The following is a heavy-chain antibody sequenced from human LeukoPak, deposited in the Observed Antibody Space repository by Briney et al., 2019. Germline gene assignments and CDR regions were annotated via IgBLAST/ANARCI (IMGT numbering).Heavy chain of an antibody. D-gene: IGHD3-10*01. J-gene: IGHJ6*02. V-gene: IGHV3-23*01. CDR2: ISGSGGST. CDR1: GFTFSSYA. CDR3: AKLYGSGTVTTTGHYYYYGMDV. Sequence: GGSLRLSCAASGFTFSSYAMSWVRQAPGKGLEWVSAISGSGGSTYYADSVKGRFTISRDNSKNTLYLQMNSLRAEDTAVYYCAKLYGSGTVTTTGHYYYYGMDVWGQGTTVTVSS.